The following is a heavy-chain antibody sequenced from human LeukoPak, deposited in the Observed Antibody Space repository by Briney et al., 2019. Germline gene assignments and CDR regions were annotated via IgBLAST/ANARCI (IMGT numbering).Heavy chain of an antibody. CDR3: ARGNSSSIQVVDP. D-gene: IGHD6-13*01. CDR1: GGSFSGYY. J-gene: IGHJ5*02. Sequence: SETLSITCAVYGGSFSGYYWSWIRQPPGKGLEWIGEINHSGSTNYNPSLKSRVTISVDTSKNQFSLKLSSVTAADTAVYYCARGNSSSIQVVDPWGQGTLVTVSS. V-gene: IGHV4-34*01. CDR2: INHSGST.